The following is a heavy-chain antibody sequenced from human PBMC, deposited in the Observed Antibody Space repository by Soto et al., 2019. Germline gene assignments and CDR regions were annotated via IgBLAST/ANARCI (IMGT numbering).Heavy chain of an antibody. D-gene: IGHD5-12*01. V-gene: IGHV3-30*03. CDR2: ISYDGSNK. CDR1: GFTFSSYG. CDR3: AXPLISGYDDHYYYGMDV. J-gene: IGHJ6*02. Sequence: QPGGSLRLSCAASGFTFSSYGMHWVRQAPGKGLEWVAVISYDGSNKYYADSVKGRFTISRDNSKNTLYLQMNSLRAEDTAVYYCAXPLISGYDDHYYYGMDVWGQGTTVTVSS.